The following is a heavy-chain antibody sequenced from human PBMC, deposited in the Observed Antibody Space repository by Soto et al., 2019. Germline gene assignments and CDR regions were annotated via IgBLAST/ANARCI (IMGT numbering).Heavy chain of an antibody. CDR3: ARIRGYWYGLDV. CDR1: GFPLSTYG. CDR2: ITGTGGDT. J-gene: IGHJ6*02. Sequence: HPGGSLRLSCAASGFPLSTYGMSWVRQAPGTGLEWVSSITGTGGDTYYADSVKGRFTSSRDNSNNMLYLLMNSLRVEDTAVYYCARIRGYWYGLDVWGQGTTVTVSS. V-gene: IGHV3-23*01.